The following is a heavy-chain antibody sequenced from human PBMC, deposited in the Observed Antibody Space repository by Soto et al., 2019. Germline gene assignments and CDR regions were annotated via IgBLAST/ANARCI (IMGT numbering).Heavy chain of an antibody. V-gene: IGHV1-69*12. D-gene: IGHD4-17*01. CDR1: GGTFSSYA. Sequence: QVQLVQSGAEVKKPGSSVKVSCKASGGTFSSYAISWVRQAPGQGLEWMGGIIPIFGTANYAQKFQGRVTITADESTSTAYMELSSLRSEDTAVYYCAREEGLRLPAFDAFDIWGQGTMVTLSS. CDR3: AREEGLRLPAFDAFDI. CDR2: IIPIFGTA. J-gene: IGHJ3*02.